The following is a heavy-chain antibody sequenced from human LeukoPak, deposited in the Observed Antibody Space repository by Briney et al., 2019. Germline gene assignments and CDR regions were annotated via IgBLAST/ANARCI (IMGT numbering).Heavy chain of an antibody. CDR1: GGTFSSYA. J-gene: IGHJ4*02. Sequence: ASVKLSCKASGGTFSSYAISWVRQAPGQGLEWMGWINPNSGGTNYAQKFQGRVTMTRDASNSTAYMELSRLRSDDTAVYYCARVRSYCTNGVCYWDLDYWGQGTLVTVSS. CDR3: ARVRSYCTNGVCYWDLDY. CDR2: INPNSGGT. D-gene: IGHD2-8*01. V-gene: IGHV1-2*02.